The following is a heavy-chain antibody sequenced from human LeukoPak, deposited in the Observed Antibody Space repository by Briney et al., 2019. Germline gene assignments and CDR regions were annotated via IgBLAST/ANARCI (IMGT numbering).Heavy chain of an antibody. V-gene: IGHV6-1*01. CDR2: TYYRSKWYN. J-gene: IGHJ2*01. Sequence: SQTLSLTCAISGDSVSTNSAAWIWIRQSPSRGLEWLGRTYYRSKWYNDYAESVKSRITINPDTSKNQFSLQLNSVTPEDTAVYYCAREGWYWYFDLWGRGTLVTVSS. CDR1: GDSVSTNSAA. D-gene: IGHD6-19*01. CDR3: AREGWYWYFDL.